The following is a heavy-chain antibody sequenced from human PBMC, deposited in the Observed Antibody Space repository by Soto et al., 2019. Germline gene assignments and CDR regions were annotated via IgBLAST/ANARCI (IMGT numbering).Heavy chain of an antibody. Sequence: PXXTLSLPCTVSGGSISSYYWSWIRQPPGKGLEWIGYIYYSGSTNYNPSLKSRVTISVDTSKNQFSMKLSSVTAADTAVYYCARSDGRYWGQGTLVTVSS. CDR2: IYYSGST. J-gene: IGHJ4*02. V-gene: IGHV4-59*01. CDR3: ARSDGRY. CDR1: GGSISSYY.